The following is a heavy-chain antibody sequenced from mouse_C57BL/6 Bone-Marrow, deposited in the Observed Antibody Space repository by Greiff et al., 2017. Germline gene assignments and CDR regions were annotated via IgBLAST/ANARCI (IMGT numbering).Heavy chain of an antibody. CDR1: GYTFTSYW. CDR3: ARWRKYYGHYFDD. CDR2: IDPSDSYT. Sequence: VQLQPSGAELVMPGASVKLSCKASGYTFTSYWMHWVKPRPGQGLEWIGDIDPSDSYTNYNQKFKGKATLTVATSSSTAYMQLSSLTSEDSAVYYCARWRKYYGHYFDDGGQGTTLTVSS. J-gene: IGHJ2*01. V-gene: IGHV1-69*01. D-gene: IGHD1-2*01.